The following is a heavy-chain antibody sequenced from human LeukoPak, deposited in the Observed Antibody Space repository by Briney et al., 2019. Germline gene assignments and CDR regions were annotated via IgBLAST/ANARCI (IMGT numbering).Heavy chain of an antibody. J-gene: IGHJ4*02. D-gene: IGHD3-22*01. CDR2: INHSGST. V-gene: IGHV4-34*01. CDR1: GRSFSGYY. CDR3: ARVEEDYYDSSGYRG. Sequence: SETLSLTCAVYGRSFSGYYWSWIRQPPGKGLEWIGEINHSGSTNYNPSLKSRVTISVDTSKNQFSLTLSSVTAADTAVYYCARVEEDYYDSSGYRGWGQGTLVTVSS.